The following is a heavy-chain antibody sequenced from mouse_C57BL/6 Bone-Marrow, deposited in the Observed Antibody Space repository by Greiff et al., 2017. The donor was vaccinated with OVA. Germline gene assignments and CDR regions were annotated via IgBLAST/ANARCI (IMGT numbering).Heavy chain of an antibody. V-gene: IGHV5-4*01. CDR1: GFTFSSYA. CDR3: ARDRGGMTVVEGLYYFDY. D-gene: IGHD1-1*01. Sequence: EVMLVESGGGLVKPGGSLKLSCAASGFTFSSYAMSWVRQTPEKRLEWVATISDGGSYTYYPDNVKGRFTITRDNAKNNLNLQMSHLKSEDTAMYYCARDRGGMTVVEGLYYFDYWGQGTTLTVSS. CDR2: ISDGGSYT. J-gene: IGHJ2*01.